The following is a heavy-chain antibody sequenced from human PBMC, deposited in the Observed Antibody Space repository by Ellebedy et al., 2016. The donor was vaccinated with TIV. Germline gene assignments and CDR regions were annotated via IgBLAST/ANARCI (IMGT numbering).Heavy chain of an antibody. Sequence: ASVKVSCKASGYTFTSYHMHWMRQAPGQGLEWMGIINPSGGSTIYAQKLQGRVTMTRDTSTRTVYMELTSLTSEDTAVYYCARGYGDFDYWGQGTLVTVSS. CDR1: GYTFTSYH. J-gene: IGHJ4*02. CDR3: ARGYGDFDY. V-gene: IGHV1-46*04. CDR2: INPSGGST. D-gene: IGHD4-17*01.